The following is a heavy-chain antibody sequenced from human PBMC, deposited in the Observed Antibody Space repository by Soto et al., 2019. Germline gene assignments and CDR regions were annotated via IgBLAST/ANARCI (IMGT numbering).Heavy chain of an antibody. J-gene: IGHJ3*02. CDR2: IYYSGRT. Sequence: SETLSLTCTVSGGSISSSSYYWGWIRQPPGKGLEWIGSIYYSGRTYYNPSLKSRVTISVDTSKNQFSLKLSSVTAADTAVYYCARRVILVVPAAIPDAFDIWGQGTMVTVSS. CDR1: GGSISSSSYY. D-gene: IGHD2-2*01. CDR3: ARRVILVVPAAIPDAFDI. V-gene: IGHV4-39*01.